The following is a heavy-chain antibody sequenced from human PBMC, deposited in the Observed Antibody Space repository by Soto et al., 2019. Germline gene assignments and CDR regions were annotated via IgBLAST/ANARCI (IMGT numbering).Heavy chain of an antibody. Sequence: GGSLRLSCAASGFTFSGYSMNWVRQAPGKGLEWVSSISSSSSYIYYADSVKGRFTISRDNAKNSLYLQMNSLRAEDTAVYYSASHSKLSGYNWFDPWGQGTLVTVSS. V-gene: IGHV3-21*01. D-gene: IGHD1-1*01. CDR1: GFTFSGYS. J-gene: IGHJ5*02. CDR2: ISSSSSYI. CDR3: ASHSKLSGYNWFDP.